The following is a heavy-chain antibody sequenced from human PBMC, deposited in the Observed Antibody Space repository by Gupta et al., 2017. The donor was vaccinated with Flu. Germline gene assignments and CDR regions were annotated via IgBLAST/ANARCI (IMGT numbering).Heavy chain of an antibody. CDR1: GFTFQNYA. J-gene: IGHJ4*02. CDR2: LTWNSGDI. CDR3: VKGLGLVGFDY. D-gene: IGHD4-17*01. Sequence: CAASGFTFQNYAMHWVRQSPGKGLEWVSGLTWNSGDIGYADSVKGRFTISRDNAKNYLYLQMNSLRPEDTALYYCVKGLGLVGFDYWGQGTPVTVSS. V-gene: IGHV3-9*01.